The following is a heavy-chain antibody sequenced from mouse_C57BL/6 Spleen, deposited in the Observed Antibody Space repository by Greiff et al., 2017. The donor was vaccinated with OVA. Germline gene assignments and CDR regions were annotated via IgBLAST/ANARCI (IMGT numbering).Heavy chain of an antibody. CDR1: GYSFTGYY. V-gene: IGHV1-42*01. CDR2: ITPSTGGT. D-gene: IGHD4-1*01. J-gene: IGHJ4*01. Sequence: VQLKESGPELVKPGASVKISCKASGYSFTGYYMNWVKQSPEKSLEWIGEITPSTGGTTYNQKFKAKATLTVDKSSSTADMQLKSLTSEDSAVYYCARWEAGTRAMDYWGQGTSVTVSS. CDR3: ARWEAGTRAMDY.